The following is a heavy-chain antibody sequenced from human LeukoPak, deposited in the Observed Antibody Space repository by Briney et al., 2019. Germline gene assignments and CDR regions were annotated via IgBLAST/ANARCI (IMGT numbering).Heavy chain of an antibody. CDR1: GFTFSSYS. V-gene: IGHV3-30*18. J-gene: IGHJ4*02. CDR3: AKDGDYYESSKYYFDY. CDR2: ISFDGSNK. D-gene: IGHD3-22*01. Sequence: GGSLRLSCAASGFTFSSYSMNWVRQAPGKGLEWVAIISFDGSNKYYADSVKGRFTIFRDNSRNTLHLQMNSLRAEDTAVYYCAKDGDYYESSKYYFDYWGQGTLVTVSS.